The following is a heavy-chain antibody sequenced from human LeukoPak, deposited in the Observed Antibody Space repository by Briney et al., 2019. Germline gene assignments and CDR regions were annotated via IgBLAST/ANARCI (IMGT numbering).Heavy chain of an antibody. CDR3: VREDYYDGSGFPYYYDY. CDR1: GFTFSNYP. V-gene: IGHV3-21*01. D-gene: IGHD3-22*01. J-gene: IGHJ4*02. CDR2: ISSSSGYI. Sequence: GSLRLSCAASGFTFSNYPMNWVRQAPGKGLEWVSSISSSSGYIHYADSVKGRFTVPRDHAKNSLYLQMNSLRAEDTAVYYCVREDYYDGSGFPYYYDYWGQGTLVTVSS.